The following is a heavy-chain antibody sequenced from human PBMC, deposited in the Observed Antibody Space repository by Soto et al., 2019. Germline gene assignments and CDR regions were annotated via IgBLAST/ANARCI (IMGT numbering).Heavy chain of an antibody. J-gene: IGHJ6*02. V-gene: IGHV4-34*01. CDR1: GGSFSGYY. D-gene: IGHD2-15*01. CDR3: ARAPIVVVVDDNQYYYYYGMAV. Sequence: SETLSLTCAVYGGSFSGYYWSWIRQPPGKRLAWLGEINNSGSTNDNPSLKSQVTISVVTSKNQFSLKRRSVTAAKTAVYYCARAPIVVVVDDNQYYYYYGMAVWRQGSTVTVSS. CDR2: INNSGST.